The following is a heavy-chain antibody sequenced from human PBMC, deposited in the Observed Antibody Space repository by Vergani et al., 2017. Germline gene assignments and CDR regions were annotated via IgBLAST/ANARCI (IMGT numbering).Heavy chain of an antibody. J-gene: IGHJ3*01. CDR3: ARRSGGYYSGGKVHPLRTAFDV. V-gene: IGHV4-61*05. CDR1: GGSISSSSYY. D-gene: IGHD2-15*01. Sequence: QLQLQESGPGLVKPSETLSLTCTVSGGSISSSSYYWGWIRQPPGKGLEWIGHISASGNASHSPSLKTRVSMSVETSKNQFSLTVTSVTAADTAIYFCARRSGGYYSGGKVHPLRTAFDVWGHGTVVTVSS. CDR2: ISASGNA.